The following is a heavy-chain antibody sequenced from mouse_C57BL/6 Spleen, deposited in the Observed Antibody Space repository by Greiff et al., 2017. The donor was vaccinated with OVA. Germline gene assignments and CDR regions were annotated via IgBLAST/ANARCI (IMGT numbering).Heavy chain of an antibody. J-gene: IGHJ3*01. CDR1: GYTFTDHT. V-gene: IGHV1-78*01. Sequence: VQLQESDAELVKPGASVKISCKVSGYTFTDHTIHWMQQRPEQGLEWIGYIYPRDGSTKYNEKFKGKATLTADKSSSTAYMQLNSLTSEDSAVYFCARGGTTVVDPPWFAYWGQGTLVTVSA. D-gene: IGHD1-1*01. CDR2: IYPRDGST. CDR3: ARGGTTVVDPPWFAY.